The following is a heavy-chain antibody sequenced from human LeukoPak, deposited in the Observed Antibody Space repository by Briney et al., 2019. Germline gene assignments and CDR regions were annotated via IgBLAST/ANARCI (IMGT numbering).Heavy chain of an antibody. Sequence: ASVKVSCKASGYTFTSYDINWVRQATGQGLEWMGWMNPNSGNTGYAQKFQGRVTMTRNTSISTAYMELSSLRSEDTAVYYCATSGCCSTSCYGPVVETWFDPWGQGTLVTVSS. J-gene: IGHJ5*02. CDR3: ATSGCCSTSCYGPVVETWFDP. CDR1: GYTFTSYD. CDR2: MNPNSGNT. V-gene: IGHV1-8*01. D-gene: IGHD2-2*01.